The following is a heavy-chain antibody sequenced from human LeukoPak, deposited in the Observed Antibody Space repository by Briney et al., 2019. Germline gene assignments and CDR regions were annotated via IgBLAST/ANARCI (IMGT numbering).Heavy chain of an antibody. CDR2: IEERGSQK. D-gene: IGHD5-24*01. J-gene: IGHJ3*02. V-gene: IGHV3-7*05. Sequence: PGGSLRLSCAASGFTFSSYWMSWVRQAPGKGLEWVANIEERGSQKYYVDSVKGRFTISRDNAQNSLFLQMNSLRAEDTALYYCARILRLHTPRASDIWGQGTMVTLSS. CDR3: ARILRLHTPRASDI. CDR1: GFTFSSYW.